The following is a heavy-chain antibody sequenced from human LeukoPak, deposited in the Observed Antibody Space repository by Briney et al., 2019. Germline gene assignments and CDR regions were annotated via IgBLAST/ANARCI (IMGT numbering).Heavy chain of an antibody. J-gene: IGHJ5*02. V-gene: IGHV1-69*05. CDR1: GGTFSSYA. Sequence: SVKVSCKASGGTFSSYAISWVRQAPGQGLEWMGGIIPIFGTANYAQKFQGRVTITTDESTSTAYMELSSLSSEDTAVYYCARAGRWLRRLKSGDWFDPWGQGTLVTVSS. D-gene: IGHD5-24*01. CDR3: ARAGRWLRRLKSGDWFDP. CDR2: IIPIFGTA.